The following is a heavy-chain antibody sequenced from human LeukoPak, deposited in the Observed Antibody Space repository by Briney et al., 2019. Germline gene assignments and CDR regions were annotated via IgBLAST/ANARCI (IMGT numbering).Heavy chain of an antibody. D-gene: IGHD5-12*01. CDR1: GFTFDDYA. CDR3: AKDNWVATRGHYGFDY. V-gene: IGHV3-43*02. Sequence: PGGSLRLSCAASGFTFDDYAMHWVRQPPGKGLECVSLISGDGSITYYADSVMGRFTISRDNSKNSLYLQMNSLRTEDTALYYCAKDNWVATRGHYGFDYWGQGTLVTVSS. CDR2: ISGDGSIT. J-gene: IGHJ4*02.